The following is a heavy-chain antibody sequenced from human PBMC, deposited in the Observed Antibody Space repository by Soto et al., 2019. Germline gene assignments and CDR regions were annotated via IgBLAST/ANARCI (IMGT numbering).Heavy chain of an antibody. D-gene: IGHD2-2*01. CDR3: AREWCSSTSCYRGSYGMDV. CDR1: GFTFSSYS. Sequence: EVQLVESGGGLVKPGGALRLSCAASGFTFSSYSMNWVRQAPGKGLEWVSSISSSSSYIYYADSVKGRFTISRDNAKNSLYLQMNSLRAEDTAVYYCAREWCSSTSCYRGSYGMDVWGQGPTVTVSS. J-gene: IGHJ6*02. CDR2: ISSSSSYI. V-gene: IGHV3-21*01.